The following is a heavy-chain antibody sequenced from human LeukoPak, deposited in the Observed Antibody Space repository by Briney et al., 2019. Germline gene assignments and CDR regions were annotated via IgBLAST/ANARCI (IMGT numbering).Heavy chain of an antibody. CDR3: ARDLRQYGSGSLFDY. Sequence: AGGSLRLSCAASGFTFNSYGMHWVRQAPGKGLEWVAGISYDGPNKYYADSVKGRFTISRDNSKNTLYLQMNSLRAEDTAVYYCARDLRQYGSGSLFDYWGQGTLVTVSS. CDR2: ISYDGPNK. CDR1: GFTFNSYG. D-gene: IGHD3-10*01. J-gene: IGHJ4*02. V-gene: IGHV3-30*03.